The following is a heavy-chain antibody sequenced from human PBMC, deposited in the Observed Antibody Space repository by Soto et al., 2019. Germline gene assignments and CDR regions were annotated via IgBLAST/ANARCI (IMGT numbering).Heavy chain of an antibody. CDR1: GFNFDNYA. J-gene: IGHJ6*02. CDR3: ARDTGPNGYNYYYFGMDV. CDR2: ISNDGSDK. D-gene: IGHD5-18*01. V-gene: IGHV3-30*03. Sequence: QVQLVESGGGVVQPGRSLRLSCVGSGFNFDNYAFHWVRQAPGTGLEWVAVISNDGSDKYYADSVKGRFTISRDNSKNTLYLQMNSLRAEDTAVYYCARDTGPNGYNYYYFGMDVWGQGTTVTVSS.